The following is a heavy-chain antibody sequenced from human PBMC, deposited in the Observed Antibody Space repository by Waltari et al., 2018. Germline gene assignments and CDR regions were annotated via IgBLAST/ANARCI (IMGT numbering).Heavy chain of an antibody. J-gene: IGHJ4*02. Sequence: QVQLQQWGAGLLKPSETLSLTCAVYGGSFRGYYWSWIRQPPGKGLEWIGEINHSGSTNYNPSLKSRVTISVDTSKNQFSLKLSSVTAADTAVYYCARSDFGVAYFDYWGQGTLVTVSS. D-gene: IGHD3-3*01. V-gene: IGHV4-34*01. CDR3: ARSDFGVAYFDY. CDR1: GGSFRGYY. CDR2: INHSGST.